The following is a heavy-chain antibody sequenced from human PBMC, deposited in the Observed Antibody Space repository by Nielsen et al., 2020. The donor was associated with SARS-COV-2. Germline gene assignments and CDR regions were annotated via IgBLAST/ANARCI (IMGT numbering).Heavy chain of an antibody. CDR3: ARDRFNSGMLGDYYYYGMDV. CDR2: INNIGTYI. D-gene: IGHD2-8*01. V-gene: IGHV3-21*04. Sequence: GGSLRLSCAASGFTFSSYTMNWVRQAPGMGLEWVSSINNIGTYIYYADSVKGRFTISRDNAKNSLYLQMNSLRAEDTAVYYCARDRFNSGMLGDYYYYGMDVWGQGTTVTVSS. J-gene: IGHJ6*02. CDR1: GFTFSSYT.